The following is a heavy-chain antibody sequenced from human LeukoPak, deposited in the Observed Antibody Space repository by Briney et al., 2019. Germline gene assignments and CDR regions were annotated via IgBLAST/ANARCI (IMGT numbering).Heavy chain of an antibody. Sequence: GGSLRLSCAASGFTFNNYDMNWVRQAPGKGLEWVSSISSSSSYIYYADSVKGRFTISRDNAKNSLYLQMNSLRAEDTAVYYCARDCGGDCSAFDYWGQGTLVTVSS. CDR3: ARDCGGDCSAFDY. CDR2: ISSSSSYI. D-gene: IGHD2-21*02. V-gene: IGHV3-21*01. CDR1: GFTFNNYD. J-gene: IGHJ4*02.